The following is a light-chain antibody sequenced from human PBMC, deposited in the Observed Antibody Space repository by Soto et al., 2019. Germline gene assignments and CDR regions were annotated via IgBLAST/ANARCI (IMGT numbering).Light chain of an antibody. V-gene: IGLV2-14*01. CDR2: EVR. Sequence: QSVLTQPASVSGSPGQSITITYTGTSSDVGGYDFVSWYQHHPGKAPKLIIYEVRTRPSGVSDRFSGSKSGNTASLTISGLQAEDEADYYCSSYTSDWGVFGTGTKVTVL. CDR3: SSYTSDWGV. J-gene: IGLJ1*01. CDR1: SSDVGGYDF.